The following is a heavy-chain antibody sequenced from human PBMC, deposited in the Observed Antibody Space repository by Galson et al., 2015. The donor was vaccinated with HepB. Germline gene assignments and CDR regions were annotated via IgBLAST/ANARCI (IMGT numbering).Heavy chain of an antibody. J-gene: IGHJ6*02. Sequence: SVKVSCKASGYTFTSYGISWVRQAPGQGLEWMGWISAYNGNTNYAQKLQGRVTMTTDTSTSTAYMELRSLRSDDTAVYYCASGYSYGYYYYYGMDVWGQGTTVTVSS. D-gene: IGHD5-18*01. V-gene: IGHV1-18*04. CDR3: ASGYSYGYYYYYGMDV. CDR1: GYTFTSYG. CDR2: ISAYNGNT.